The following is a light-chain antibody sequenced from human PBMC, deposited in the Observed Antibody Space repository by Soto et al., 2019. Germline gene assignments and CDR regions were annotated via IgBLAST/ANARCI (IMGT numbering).Light chain of an antibody. Sequence: QSALTQPRSVSGSPGQSVTISCTGTSSDVGGYNYVSWYQQYPGKAPKVMIYDVSKRPSGVPDRFSGSKSGYTASLTISGLQAEDEADYYCCSYTGSYTWVFGGGTKVTVL. CDR3: CSYTGSYTWV. CDR2: DVS. CDR1: SSDVGGYNY. J-gene: IGLJ3*02. V-gene: IGLV2-11*01.